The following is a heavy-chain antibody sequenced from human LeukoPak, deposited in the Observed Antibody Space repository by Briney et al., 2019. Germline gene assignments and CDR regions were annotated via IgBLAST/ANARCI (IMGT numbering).Heavy chain of an antibody. CDR1: GGSISSYY. D-gene: IGHD5-24*01. J-gene: IGHJ4*02. V-gene: IGHV4-59*01. CDR3: ARGWLQFGY. Sequence: SETLSLTCTVSGGSISSYYWSWIRQPPGKGLEWIGYIYYSGSTNYNPSLKSRVTISVDTSKNQFSLKLSSVTAADTAVYYCARGWLQFGYWGQGTLVTVSS. CDR2: IYYSGST.